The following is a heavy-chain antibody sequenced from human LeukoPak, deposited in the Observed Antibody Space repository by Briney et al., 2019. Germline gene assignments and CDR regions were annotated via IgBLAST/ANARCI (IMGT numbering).Heavy chain of an antibody. CDR2: IYHSGST. D-gene: IGHD3-22*01. CDR1: GYSISSGYY. V-gene: IGHV4-38-2*02. CDR3: ARVTQIYYDSSGYFDY. Sequence: SETLSLTCTVSGYSISSGYYWGWIRQPPGKGLEWIGSIYHSGSTYYNPSLKSRVTISVDTSKNQFSLKLSSVTAADTAVYYCARVTQIYYDSSGYFDYWGQGTLVTVSS. J-gene: IGHJ4*02.